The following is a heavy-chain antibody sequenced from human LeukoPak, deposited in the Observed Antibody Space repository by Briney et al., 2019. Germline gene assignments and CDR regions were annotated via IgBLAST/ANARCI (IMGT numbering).Heavy chain of an antibody. D-gene: IGHD6-13*01. V-gene: IGHV4-34*01. J-gene: IGHJ5*02. CDR3: AREGSSWSNWFDP. CDR2: INHSGST. Sequence: SETLSLTCAVYGGSFSGYYWSWIRQPPGEGLEWIGEINHSGSTNYNPPLKSRVTISVDTSKNQFSLKLSSVTAADTAVYYCAREGSSWSNWFDPWGQGTLVTVSS. CDR1: GGSFSGYY.